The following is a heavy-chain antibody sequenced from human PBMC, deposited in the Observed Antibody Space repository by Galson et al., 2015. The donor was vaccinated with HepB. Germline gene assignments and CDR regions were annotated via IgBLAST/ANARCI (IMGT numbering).Heavy chain of an antibody. CDR2: ISAYNGNT. CDR1: GYTFTSYG. D-gene: IGHD3-3*01. V-gene: IGHV1-18*04. CDR3: ARGARGLGNNEYDFWSGWGKNWFDP. J-gene: IGHJ5*02. Sequence: SVKVSCKASGYTFTSYGISWVRQAPGQGLEWMGWISAYNGNTNYAQKLQGRVTMTTDTSTSTAYMELRSLRSDDTAVYYCARGARGLGNNEYDFWSGWGKNWFDPWGQGTLVTVSS.